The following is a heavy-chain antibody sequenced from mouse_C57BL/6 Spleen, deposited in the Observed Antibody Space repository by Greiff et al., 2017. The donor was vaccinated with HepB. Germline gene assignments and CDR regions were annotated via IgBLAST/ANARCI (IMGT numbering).Heavy chain of an antibody. V-gene: IGHV5-9-1*02. J-gene: IGHJ4*01. D-gene: IGHD2-5*01. CDR2: ISSGGDYI. CDR3: TRDPAYSNYDAMDY. CDR1: GFTFSSYA. Sequence: EVKLVESGEGLVKPGGSLKLSCAASGFTFSSYAMSWVRQTPEKRLEWVAYISSGGDYIYYADTVKGRFTISRDNARNTLYLQMSSLKSEDTAMYYCTRDPAYSNYDAMDYWGQGTSVTVSS.